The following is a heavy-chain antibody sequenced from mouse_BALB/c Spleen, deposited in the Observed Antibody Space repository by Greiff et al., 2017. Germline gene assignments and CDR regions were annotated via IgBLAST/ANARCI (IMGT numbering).Heavy chain of an antibody. CDR3: AREGETGTDYAMDY. D-gene: IGHD4-1*01. CDR2: ISYDGSN. Sequence: EVKLVESGPGLVKPSQSLSLTCSVTGYSITSGYYWNWIRQFPGNKLEWMGYISYDGSNNYNPSLKNRISITRDTSKNQFFLKLNSVTTEDTATYYCAREGETGTDYAMDYWGQGTSVTVSS. CDR1: GYSITSGYY. J-gene: IGHJ4*01. V-gene: IGHV3-6*02.